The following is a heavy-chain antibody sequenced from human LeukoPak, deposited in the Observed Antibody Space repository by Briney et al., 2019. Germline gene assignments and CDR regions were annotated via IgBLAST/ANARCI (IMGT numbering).Heavy chain of an antibody. CDR1: GFTFSSYW. CDR2: INGDGRNI. J-gene: IGHJ4*02. Sequence: GGSLRLSCVASGFTFSSYWMHWVRQDPRKGLVWVSRINGDGRNINYADSVRGRFTISRDNAKNTLYLQMNTLRVEDTAVYYCASYGSGSYRYYFDYWGQGTLVTVSS. D-gene: IGHD3-10*01. CDR3: ASYGSGSYRYYFDY. V-gene: IGHV3-74*01.